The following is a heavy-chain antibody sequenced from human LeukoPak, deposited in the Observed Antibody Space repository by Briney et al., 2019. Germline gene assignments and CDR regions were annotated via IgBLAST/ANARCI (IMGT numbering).Heavy chain of an antibody. CDR1: GYSISSRYF. D-gene: IGHD3-3*01. CDR2: IYQSGST. CDR3: ARQSAYNPYYAFDS. Sequence: SETLSLTCTVSGYSISSRYFWGWIRQPPGKRPEWIGSIYQSGSTYYNPSLKSRVTISVDTSKDQFSVKLTSVTAADTAVYFCARQSAYNPYYAFDSWGQGTLVTVSS. J-gene: IGHJ4*02. V-gene: IGHV4-38-2*02.